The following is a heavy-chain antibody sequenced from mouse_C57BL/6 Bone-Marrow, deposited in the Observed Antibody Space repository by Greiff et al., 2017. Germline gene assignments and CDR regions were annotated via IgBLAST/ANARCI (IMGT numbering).Heavy chain of an antibody. CDR3: TRANNWEGY. Sequence: QVQLQQPGAELVKPGASVTLSCKASGYTFTDYEMHWVKQTPVHGLEWIGAIDPETGGTAYNQKFKGKAILTADKSSSTAYMELRSLTSEDSAVYYCTRANNWEGYWGQGTTLTVSS. CDR2: IDPETGGT. CDR1: GYTFTDYE. V-gene: IGHV1-15*01. D-gene: IGHD4-1*02. J-gene: IGHJ2*01.